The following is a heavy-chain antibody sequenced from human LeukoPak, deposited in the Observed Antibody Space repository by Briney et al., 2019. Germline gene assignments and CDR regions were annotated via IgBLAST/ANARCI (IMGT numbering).Heavy chain of an antibody. D-gene: IGHD2/OR15-2a*01. CDR3: VSFYETY. CDR1: GNYW. V-gene: IGHV3-74*01. CDR2: INSDGSWT. Sequence: GSLRLSCAASGNYWMHWVRQAPGKGLVWVSHINSDGSWTSYANSVKGRFTISKDNAKNTVYLQMNSLRAEDTAVYYCVSFYETYWGRGTLVTVSS. J-gene: IGHJ4*02.